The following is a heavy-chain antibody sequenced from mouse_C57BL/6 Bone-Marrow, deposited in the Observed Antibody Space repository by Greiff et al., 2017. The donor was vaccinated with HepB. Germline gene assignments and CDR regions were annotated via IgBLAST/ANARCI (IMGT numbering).Heavy chain of an antibody. CDR2: IDPSDSYT. CDR1: GYTFTSYW. CDR3: ARYVDYYAMDY. V-gene: IGHV1-50*01. J-gene: IGHJ4*01. Sequence: QVQLQQPGAELVKPGASVKLSCKASGYTFTSYWMQWVKQRPGQGLEWIGEIDPSDSYTNYNQKFKGKATLTVDTSSSTAYMPLSSLTSEDSAVYYCARYVDYYAMDYWGQGTSVTVSS.